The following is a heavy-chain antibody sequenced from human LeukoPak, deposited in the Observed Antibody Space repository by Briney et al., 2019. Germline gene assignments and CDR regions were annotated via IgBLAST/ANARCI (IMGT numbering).Heavy chain of an antibody. D-gene: IGHD6-6*01. V-gene: IGHV3-53*01. Sequence: PGGSLRLSCAASGFTVSSNYMSWVRQAPGKGLEWVSVIYSGGSTYYADSVKGRFTISRDNSKNTLYLEMTSLRAEDTAVYYCAKGSYSSSSDYWGQGTLVTVSS. J-gene: IGHJ4*02. CDR1: GFTVSSNY. CDR2: IYSGGST. CDR3: AKGSYSSSSDY.